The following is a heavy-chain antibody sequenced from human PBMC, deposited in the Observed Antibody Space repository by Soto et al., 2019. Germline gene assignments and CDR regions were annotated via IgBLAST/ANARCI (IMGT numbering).Heavy chain of an antibody. CDR2: ISAYNGNT. D-gene: IGHD1-26*01. Sequence: ASVKVSCKASGYTFTSYGISWVRQAPGQGLEWMGWISAYNGNTNYAQKLQGRVTMTTDTSKSTAYMELRSLRSDDTAVYYCARDRPWELLGGYYYYGMDVWGQGTTVTVSS. CDR1: GYTFTSYG. V-gene: IGHV1-18*01. J-gene: IGHJ6*02. CDR3: ARDRPWELLGGYYYYGMDV.